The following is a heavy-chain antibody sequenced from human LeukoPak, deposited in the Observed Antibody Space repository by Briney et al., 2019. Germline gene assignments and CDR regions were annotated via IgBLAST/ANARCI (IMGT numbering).Heavy chain of an antibody. V-gene: IGHV1-2*02. CDR2: IDPNSGVT. J-gene: IGHJ4*02. D-gene: IGHD1-1*01. CDR1: GYTFTGYY. CDR3: ARAKRLPLDY. Sequence: ASVKVSCKASGYTFTGYYIHWVRQAPGQGLEWLGWIDPNSGVTNYAQKSQGRVAMTRDTSISTAYMELSRLRSDDSAVYYCARAKRLPLDYWGQGTLVTVSS.